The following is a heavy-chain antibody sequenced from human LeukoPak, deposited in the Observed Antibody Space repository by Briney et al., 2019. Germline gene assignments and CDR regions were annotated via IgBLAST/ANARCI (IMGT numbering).Heavy chain of an antibody. CDR2: IYYSGST. J-gene: IGHJ4*02. V-gene: IGHV4-39*07. D-gene: IGHD4-11*01. CDR3: ASEMTTVSDAFDY. CDR1: GGSISSSSYY. Sequence: SETLSPTCTVSGGSISSSSYYWGWIRQPPGKGLEWIGSIYYSGSTYYNPSLKSRVTISVDTSKNQFSLKLSSVTAADTAVYYCASEMTTVSDAFDYWGQGTLVTVYS.